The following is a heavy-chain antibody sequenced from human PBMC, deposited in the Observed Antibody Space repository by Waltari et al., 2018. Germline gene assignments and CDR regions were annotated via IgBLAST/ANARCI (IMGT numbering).Heavy chain of an antibody. J-gene: IGHJ5*02. V-gene: IGHV3-30*18. CDR2: ITYDGGNK. CDR1: GFIFSNYA. Sequence: QVYLLESGGGVVQPGRSLRLSCAGSGFIFSNYAIHWVRQAPGKGPDWLAVITYDGGNKHYADSVKGRFTISRDNSKNTVYLQMNSLRPEDTAMYYCAKDPGRSSAVTAISWGQGTLVTVSS. CDR3: AKDPGRSSAVTAIS. D-gene: IGHD2-21*02.